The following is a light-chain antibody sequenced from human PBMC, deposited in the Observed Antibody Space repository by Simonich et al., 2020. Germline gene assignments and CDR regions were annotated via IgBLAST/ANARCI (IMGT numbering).Light chain of an antibody. V-gene: IGKV4-1*01. CDR1: QSVLYSSNNKNY. J-gene: IGKJ4*01. Sequence: DIVMTQSPDSLAVSLGERATINCKSSQSVLYSSNNKNYLAWYQQKPGQPPKRLIYWASTRESGVPDRVSGSGSGTDFTLTISSLQAEDVAVYYCQQYYSTPTFGGGTKVEIK. CDR3: QQYYSTPT. CDR2: WAS.